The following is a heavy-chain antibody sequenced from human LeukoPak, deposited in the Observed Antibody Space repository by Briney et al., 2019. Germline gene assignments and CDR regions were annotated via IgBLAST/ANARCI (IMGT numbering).Heavy chain of an antibody. V-gene: IGHV4-39*07. CDR3: ARSGYYYGSGRYWFDP. CDR2: FYYSGST. J-gene: IGHJ5*02. Sequence: SETLSLTCTVSGGSISGSTFYWGWIRQPPGKGLEWIGSFYYSGSTNYNPSLKSRVTISVDTSKNQFSLKLSSVTAADTAVYYCARSGYYYGSGRYWFDPWGQGTLVTVSS. D-gene: IGHD3-10*01. CDR1: GGSISGSTFY.